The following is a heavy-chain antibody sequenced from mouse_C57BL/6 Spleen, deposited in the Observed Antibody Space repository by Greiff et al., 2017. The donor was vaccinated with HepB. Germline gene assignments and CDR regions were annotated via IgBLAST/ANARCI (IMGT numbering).Heavy chain of an antibody. CDR2: IDPSDSYT. CDR1: GYTFTSYW. CDR3: ASCYYAPGRDFDY. D-gene: IGHD2-1*01. Sequence: VKLQQPGAELVKPGASVKLSCKASGYTFTSYWMQWVKQRPGQGLEWIGEIDPSDSYTNYNQKFKGKATLTVDTSSSTAYMQRSSLTSEDAAVYYCASCYYAPGRDFDYWGQGTTLTVSS. V-gene: IGHV1-50*01. J-gene: IGHJ2*01.